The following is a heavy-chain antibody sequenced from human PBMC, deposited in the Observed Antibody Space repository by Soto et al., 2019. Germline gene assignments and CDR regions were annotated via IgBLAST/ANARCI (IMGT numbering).Heavy chain of an antibody. CDR2: VAENGYI. J-gene: IGHJ4*02. D-gene: IGHD5-12*01. V-gene: IGHV4-4*02. Sequence: QVQLQESGPGLVKPSETLSLTCTVSSGSITSSRWWSWVRQSPGKGLEWIGEVAENGYIHCIPFLKSRRTISLDKSRNRFSLRLTSVTAAETALYYCARKRYDGYDFDYCRQGALVSVSS. CDR3: ARKRYDGYDFDY. CDR1: SGSITSSRW.